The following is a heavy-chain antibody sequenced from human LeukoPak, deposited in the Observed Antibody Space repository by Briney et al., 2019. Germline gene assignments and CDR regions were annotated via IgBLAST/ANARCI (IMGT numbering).Heavy chain of an antibody. Sequence: SETLSLTCAVSGGSISSSNWWSGVRRPPGKGLEGIGEIYDIGSTNYNPSLKSRVTISVDKSNNQFSLKLSSVTAADTAVYYCSRVGGYCSSTSCYRSFDPWGQGTLVTVSS. V-gene: IGHV4-4*02. CDR3: SRVGGYCSSTSCYRSFDP. D-gene: IGHD2-2*01. CDR1: GGSISSSNW. J-gene: IGHJ5*02. CDR2: IYDIGST.